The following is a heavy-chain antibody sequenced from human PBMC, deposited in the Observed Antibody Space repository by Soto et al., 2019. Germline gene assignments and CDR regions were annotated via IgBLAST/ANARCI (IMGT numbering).Heavy chain of an antibody. CDR1: GGTFSSYA. V-gene: IGHV1-69*12. CDR2: IIPIFGTA. J-gene: IGHJ6*02. CDR3: ARHPGGRGYYYGMDV. D-gene: IGHD2-15*01. Sequence: QVQLVQSGAEVKKPGSSVKVSCKASGGTFSSYAISWVRQAPGQGLEWMGGIIPIFGTANYAQKVQGRVTSTADESTSTAYMELSSLRSEDTAVDYCARHPGGRGYYYGMDVWGQGTTVTVSS.